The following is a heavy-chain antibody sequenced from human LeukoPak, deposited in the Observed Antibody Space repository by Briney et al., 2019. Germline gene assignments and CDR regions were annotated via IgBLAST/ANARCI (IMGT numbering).Heavy chain of an antibody. CDR3: ARRRVVTASFDY. J-gene: IGHJ4*02. V-gene: IGHV4-34*01. Sequence: SETLSLTCAVYGGSFSGYYWSWVRQPPGKGLEWIGEINHSGSTNYNPSLKSRVTISVDTSKNQFSLKLSSVTAADTAVYYCARRRVVTASFDYWGQETLVTVSS. CDR1: GGSFSGYY. CDR2: INHSGST. D-gene: IGHD2-21*02.